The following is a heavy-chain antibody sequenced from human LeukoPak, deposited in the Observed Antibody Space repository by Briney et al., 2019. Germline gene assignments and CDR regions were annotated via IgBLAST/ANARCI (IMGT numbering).Heavy chain of an antibody. V-gene: IGHV4-59*12. CDR1: GGSISSFY. CDR3: ARVGDYYDRQFDY. Sequence: PSETLSLTCNVSGGSISSFYWSWIRQPPGKGLEWMGYIYYSGSTYYNPSLKSRVTISVDTSKNQFSLKLSSVTAADTAVYYCARVGDYYDRQFDYWGQGTLVTVSS. D-gene: IGHD3-22*01. CDR2: IYYSGST. J-gene: IGHJ4*02.